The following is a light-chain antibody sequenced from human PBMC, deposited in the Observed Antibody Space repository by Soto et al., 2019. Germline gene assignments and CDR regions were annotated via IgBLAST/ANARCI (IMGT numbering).Light chain of an antibody. CDR2: GAS. CDR3: QHFVNSLTWT. J-gene: IGKJ1*01. V-gene: IGKV3-20*01. CDR1: QSVSSNY. Sequence: EIALTQSPGTLSLSPGERAALSGRASQSVSSNYLAWYQQKPGQAPRLLIYGASSRATGIPARFSGSGSGTDFTLTISRLEPEDFAVYYCQHFVNSLTWTFGQGTKVDIK.